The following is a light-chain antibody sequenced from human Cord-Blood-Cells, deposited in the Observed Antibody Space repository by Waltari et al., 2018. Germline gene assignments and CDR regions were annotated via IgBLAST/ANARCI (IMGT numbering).Light chain of an antibody. CDR1: SSDGGGYNY. Sequence: QSALTQPAPVSGSPGQSLTIPCTGTSSDGGGYNYVPWYQQHPGKAPKLMIYDVRNRPSGVSKRFSGAESVNTAALTISGLQAEYEADYYCSSYTSSSALGVFGGGTKLTV. CDR3: SSYTSSSALGV. V-gene: IGLV2-14*01. J-gene: IGLJ3*02. CDR2: DVR.